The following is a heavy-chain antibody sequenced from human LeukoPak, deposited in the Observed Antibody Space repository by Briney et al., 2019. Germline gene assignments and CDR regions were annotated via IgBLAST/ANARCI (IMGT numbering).Heavy chain of an antibody. CDR3: ARLSLTMIVVAPFDY. Sequence: GGSLRLSCAASGFTFSNYAMHWVRQAPGKGLEWMSVISYDGRNKYFADSVKGRFTISRDNSKNTLYLQMNSLRVEDTAVYYCARLSLTMIVVAPFDYWGQGTLVTVSS. V-gene: IGHV3-30*04. J-gene: IGHJ4*02. CDR2: ISYDGRNK. D-gene: IGHD3-22*01. CDR1: GFTFSNYA.